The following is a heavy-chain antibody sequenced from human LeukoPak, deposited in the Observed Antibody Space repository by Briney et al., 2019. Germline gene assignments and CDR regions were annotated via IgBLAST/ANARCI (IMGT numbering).Heavy chain of an antibody. V-gene: IGHV3-7*03. J-gene: IGHJ4*02. Sequence: GGSLRLSCAASGFTFSSYWMSWVRQAPGKGLEWVANIKQDGSEKYYVDSVKGRFTISRDNAKNSLYLQMNSLRAKDTAVYYCAREGLRYFEYYFDYWGQGTLVTVSS. CDR2: IKQDGSEK. CDR1: GFTFSSYW. CDR3: AREGLRYFEYYFDY. D-gene: IGHD3-9*01.